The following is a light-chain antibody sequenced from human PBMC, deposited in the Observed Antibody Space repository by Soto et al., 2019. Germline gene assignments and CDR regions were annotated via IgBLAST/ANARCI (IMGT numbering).Light chain of an antibody. CDR2: GAS. Sequence: EIVMTQYPATLSVSPGERATLSCRASQSVSSNLAWYQQKPGQAPRLLIYGASTRATGIPARFSGSGSGTEFTLTISSLQSEDFAVYYCQQYNNWPLFGGGTKVEIK. CDR3: QQYNNWPL. J-gene: IGKJ4*01. V-gene: IGKV3-15*01. CDR1: QSVSSN.